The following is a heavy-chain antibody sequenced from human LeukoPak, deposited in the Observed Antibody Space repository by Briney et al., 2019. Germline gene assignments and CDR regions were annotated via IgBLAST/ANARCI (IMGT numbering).Heavy chain of an antibody. CDR3: ARGWYQYYFDS. CDR1: GFTVSSNY. V-gene: IGHV3-53*01. Sequence: GGSLRLSCAASGFTVSSNYMSWVRQAPGKGLEWVSVIYSGGTTYYADSVKGRFTISRDNSNNTLYLQMNSLRAEDTAVYYCARGWYQYYFDSWGQGTLVTVSS. J-gene: IGHJ4*02. CDR2: IYSGGTT. D-gene: IGHD2-15*01.